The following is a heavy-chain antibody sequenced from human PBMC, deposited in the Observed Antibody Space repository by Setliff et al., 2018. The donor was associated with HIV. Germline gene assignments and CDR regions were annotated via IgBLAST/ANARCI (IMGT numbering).Heavy chain of an antibody. CDR2: ISAYNGNT. CDR1: GYTFTSYG. D-gene: IGHD2-2*01. CDR3: ARFRVPQAIVVVPAAVDY. V-gene: IGHV1-18*01. J-gene: IGHJ4*02. Sequence: ASVKVSCKASGYTFTSYGISWVRQAPGQGLEWMGWISAYNGNTNYAQKLQGRVTMTTDTSTSTAYMELRSLRSDDTAVYYCARFRVPQAIVVVPAAVDYWGQGTLVTVPS.